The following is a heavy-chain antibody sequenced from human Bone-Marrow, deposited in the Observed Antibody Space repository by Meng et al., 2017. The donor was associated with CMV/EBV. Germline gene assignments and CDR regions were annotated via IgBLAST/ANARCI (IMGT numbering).Heavy chain of an antibody. Sequence: GGSLRLSCVASDFIFSKYAISWVRQAPGKGLEWVSLTYGGDTRTDYSGSVKGRFSVSRDNSKNTLYLQMNSLRAEDTAVYYCAKDQAYSSSCGLFDYWGQGTLVTVSS. V-gene: IGHV3-23*03. J-gene: IGHJ4*02. CDR1: DFIFSKYA. CDR2: TYGGDTRT. CDR3: AKDQAYSSSCGLFDY. D-gene: IGHD6-6*01.